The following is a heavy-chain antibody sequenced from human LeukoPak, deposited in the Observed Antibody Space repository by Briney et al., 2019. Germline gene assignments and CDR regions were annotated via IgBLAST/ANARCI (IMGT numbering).Heavy chain of an antibody. Sequence: GGSLRLSCAASGFTFSSYSMNWVRQAPGKGLEWVSAISSSSSYIYYADSVKGRFTISRDNAKNSLYLQMNSLRAEDTAVYYCARQYYYDSSGYYYPHVEVDYWGQGTLVTVSS. CDR2: ISSSSSYI. D-gene: IGHD3-22*01. CDR3: ARQYYYDSSGYYYPHVEVDY. V-gene: IGHV3-21*01. CDR1: GFTFSSYS. J-gene: IGHJ4*02.